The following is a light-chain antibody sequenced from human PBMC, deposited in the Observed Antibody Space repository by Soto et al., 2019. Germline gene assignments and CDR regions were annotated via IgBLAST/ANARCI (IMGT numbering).Light chain of an antibody. CDR1: SSDVGGYNY. CDR3: SSYTSSIS. J-gene: IGLJ2*01. V-gene: IGLV2-14*01. Sequence: QSALTQPASVSGSPGQSITISCTVTSSDVGGYNYVSWYQQHPGKAPTPMIYDVNTRPSGVSHLFCGSKSGNTASLPTFGLQSEDEADYYRSSYTSSISFGGGTKLTVL. CDR2: DVN.